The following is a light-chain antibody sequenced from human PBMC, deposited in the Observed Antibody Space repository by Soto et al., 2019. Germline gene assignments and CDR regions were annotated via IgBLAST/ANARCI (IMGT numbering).Light chain of an antibody. CDR1: SSDVGGYNY. J-gene: IGLJ1*01. CDR2: DVS. V-gene: IGLV2-11*01. Sequence: QSVLTQPRSVSGSPGQSVTISCTGTSSDVGGYNYVSWYQQHPGKAPKLMIYDVSKRPSGVPDRFSGFKSGNTASLTISGLQAEDEDDYSCCSHAGTYIYVFGTGTKLTVL. CDR3: CSHAGTYIYV.